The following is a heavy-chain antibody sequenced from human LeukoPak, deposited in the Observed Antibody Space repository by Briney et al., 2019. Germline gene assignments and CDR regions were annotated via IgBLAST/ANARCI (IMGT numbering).Heavy chain of an antibody. D-gene: IGHD3-10*01. CDR3: ADYGSGSNIFDF. CDR2: ISIGGDGT. Sequence: GGSLRLSCAASGFTFSTFAMSWVRQAPGKGLERVSAISIGGDGTYYADSVKGRFTISRDNSKSTLYLQMNSLRAEDTAVYYCADYGSGSNIFDFWGQGTLVTVSS. V-gene: IGHV3-23*01. J-gene: IGHJ4*02. CDR1: GFTFSTFA.